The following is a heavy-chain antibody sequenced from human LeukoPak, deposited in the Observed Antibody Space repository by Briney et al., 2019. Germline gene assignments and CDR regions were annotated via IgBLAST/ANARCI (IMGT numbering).Heavy chain of an antibody. CDR1: GFTFSSYS. CDR3: ARDLRTDGYSIPFDY. D-gene: IGHD5-24*01. J-gene: IGHJ4*02. V-gene: IGHV3-21*01. Sequence: GGSLRLSCAASGFTFSSYSMNWVRQAPGKGLEWVSSISSSSSYIYYADSVKGRFTISRDNSKNTLYLQMNSLRAEDTAVYYCARDLRTDGYSIPFDYWGQGTLVTVSS. CDR2: ISSSSSYI.